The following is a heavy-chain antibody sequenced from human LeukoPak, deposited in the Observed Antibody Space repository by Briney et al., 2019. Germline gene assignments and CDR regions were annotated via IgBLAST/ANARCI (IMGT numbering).Heavy chain of an antibody. CDR1: GFTFSSYA. CDR3: AKADGYDILTGLDY. D-gene: IGHD3-9*01. J-gene: IGHJ4*02. CDR2: MGASGGST. V-gene: IGHV3-23*01. Sequence: PAGSLRLSCATSGFTFSSYAMSWVRQAPGKGLEWVSGMGASGGSTYYADSVKGRFTISRDNSKNTLYLQMNSLRTEDTAVYYCAKADGYDILTGLDYWGQGTLVTVSS.